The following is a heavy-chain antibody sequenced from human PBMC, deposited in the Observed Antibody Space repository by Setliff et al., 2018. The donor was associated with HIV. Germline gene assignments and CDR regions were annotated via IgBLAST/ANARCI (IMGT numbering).Heavy chain of an antibody. CDR1: GGSISSGSYY. V-gene: IGHV4-39*01. CDR2: VYYSGTT. D-gene: IGHD6-6*01. CDR3: ARLELRPYSSSSGWFDP. Sequence: PSETLSLTCSVSGGSISSGSYYWGWIRQPPGKGLEWIGTVYYSGTTYYNPSLKSRVTISVDTSKNQFSLKLSSVTAADSAVYYCARLELRPYSSSSGWFDPWGQGTLVTVSS. J-gene: IGHJ5*02.